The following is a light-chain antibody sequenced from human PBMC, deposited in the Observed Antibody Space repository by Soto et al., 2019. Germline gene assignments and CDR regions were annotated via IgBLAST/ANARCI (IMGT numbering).Light chain of an antibody. CDR1: SSNIGSNT. V-gene: IGLV1-44*01. Sequence: QAVVTQPPSASGTPGQRVTISCSGSSSNIGSNTVSWYQQLPGTAPKLLIYSNNQRPSGVPDRFSGSKSGTSASLAISGLQSEDEADYYCAAWDDSLNVVVFGGGTKLTVL. J-gene: IGLJ2*01. CDR3: AAWDDSLNVVV. CDR2: SNN.